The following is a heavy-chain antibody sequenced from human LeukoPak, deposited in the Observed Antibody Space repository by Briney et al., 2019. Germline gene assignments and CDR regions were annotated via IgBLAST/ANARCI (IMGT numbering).Heavy chain of an antibody. V-gene: IGHV1-2*02. CDR3: ASAYSAYDLAQLDY. CDR2: INPNSGAT. D-gene: IGHD5-12*01. J-gene: IGHJ4*02. Sequence: ASVKVSCKASGYTFTDYYVHWVRQAPGQGLEWMGWINPNSGATNYAQTFQGRVTITTVTSFSTAYMELRSLRSDDTAVYYCASAYSAYDLAQLDYWGQGTLVTVSS. CDR1: GYTFTDYY.